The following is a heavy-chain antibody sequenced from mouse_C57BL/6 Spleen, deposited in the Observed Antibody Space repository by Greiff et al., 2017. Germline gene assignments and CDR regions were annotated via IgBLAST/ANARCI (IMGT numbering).Heavy chain of an antibody. V-gene: IGHV1-61*01. Sequence: QVQLQQPGAELVRPGSSVKLSCKASGYTFTSYWMDWVKQRPGQGLEWIGNIYPSDSETHYNQKFKDKATLTVDKASSTAYMQLSSLTSEDSAVYYCARCEPKHAMDYWGQGTSVTVSS. J-gene: IGHJ4*01. CDR3: ARCEPKHAMDY. CDR1: GYTFTSYW. CDR2: IYPSDSET.